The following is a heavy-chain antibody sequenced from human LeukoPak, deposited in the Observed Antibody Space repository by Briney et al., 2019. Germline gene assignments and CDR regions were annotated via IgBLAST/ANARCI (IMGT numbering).Heavy chain of an antibody. CDR2: TSSDGSNK. Sequence: GRSLRLSCAASGFTFSSYGMHWVRQAPDKGLEWVAVTSSDGSNKYYADSVKGRFTISRDNSKSTLYLQMNSLRAEDTAVYYCAKDPIAVAGNNYYGMDVWGQGTTVTVSS. J-gene: IGHJ6*02. CDR3: AKDPIAVAGNNYYGMDV. D-gene: IGHD6-19*01. V-gene: IGHV3-30*18. CDR1: GFTFSSYG.